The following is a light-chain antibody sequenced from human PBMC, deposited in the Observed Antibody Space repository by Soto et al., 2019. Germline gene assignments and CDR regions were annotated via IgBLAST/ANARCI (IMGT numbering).Light chain of an antibody. Sequence: CRASQSVSSNLAWYQQKPGQAPRLLIYGASTRATGIPARFSGSGSGTEFTLTNSSLQSEDVARYWCPRRTTCPLFRFGQGTRLDIK. CDR2: GAS. V-gene: IGKV3-15*01. CDR1: QSVSSN. CDR3: PRRTTCPLFR. J-gene: IGKJ5*01.